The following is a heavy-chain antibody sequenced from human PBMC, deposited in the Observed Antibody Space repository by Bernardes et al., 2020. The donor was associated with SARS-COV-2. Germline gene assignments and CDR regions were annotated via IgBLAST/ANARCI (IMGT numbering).Heavy chain of an antibody. J-gene: IGHJ4*02. V-gene: IGHV2-5*01. CDR3: VHRHRYTSNWYLGDFDY. D-gene: IGHD6-13*01. CDR2: IYWNDDK. CDR1: GFSLSTSEVG. Sequence: SGPTLVKPTQTLTLTCTFSGFSLSTSEVGVGWIRQPPGKALEWLALIYWNDDKRYSPSLKSRLTITKDTSKNQVVLTMTNMDPVDTATYYCVHRHRYTSNWYLGDFDYWGQGTLVTVSS.